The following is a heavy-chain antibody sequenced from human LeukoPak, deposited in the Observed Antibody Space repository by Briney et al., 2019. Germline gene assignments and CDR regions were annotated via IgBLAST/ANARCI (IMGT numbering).Heavy chain of an antibody. CDR2: ISFDGSVQ. CDR3: ARTSPYYYDSSGYPMYVDY. J-gene: IGHJ4*02. V-gene: IGHV3-30*03. D-gene: IGHD3-22*01. Sequence: PGTSLRLSCAASGFTFSNFGVHWVRQAPGKGLEWVAVISFDGSVQYYADAVQGRFTISRDNSKNTLYLQMNSLRAEDTAVYYCARTSPYYYDSSGYPMYVDYWGQGTLVTVSS. CDR1: GFTFSNFG.